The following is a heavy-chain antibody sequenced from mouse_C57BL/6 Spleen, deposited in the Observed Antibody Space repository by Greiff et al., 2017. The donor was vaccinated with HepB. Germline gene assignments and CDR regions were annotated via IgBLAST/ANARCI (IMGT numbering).Heavy chain of an antibody. V-gene: IGHV1-62-3*01. CDR1: GNTFTSYR. D-gene: IGHD1-1*01. Sequence: VQLQQPSAELVHPGSSVTQCSSTSGNTFTSYRMHWVKQRPGRGLEWIGRIDPNSGGTKYNEKFKSKATLTVDKPSSTAYMQLSSLTSEDSAVDYCAKENYGSSPLDSLRLGTTPSV. CDR2: IDPNSGGT. CDR3: AKENYGSSPLDS. J-gene: IGHJ2*01.